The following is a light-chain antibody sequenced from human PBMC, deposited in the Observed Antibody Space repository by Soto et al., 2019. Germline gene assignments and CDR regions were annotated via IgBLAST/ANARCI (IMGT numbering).Light chain of an antibody. CDR3: LQESGYPRT. Sequence: EIVLTQSPATLSLSPGERATLSCRASQSLSSNFLAWYQQKPGQPPRLLIYDSSTRATGFPDRFSGSGSGTDFTLTISGLQPEDFATYYCLQESGYPRTFGQGTKVDIK. CDR2: DSS. J-gene: IGKJ1*01. V-gene: IGKV3D-7*01. CDR1: QSLSSNF.